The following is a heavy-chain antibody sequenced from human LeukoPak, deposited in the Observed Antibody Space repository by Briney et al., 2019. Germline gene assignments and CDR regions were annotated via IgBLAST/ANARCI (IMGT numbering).Heavy chain of an antibody. J-gene: IGHJ5*02. CDR3: ARGPSMVRGVIILDP. V-gene: IGHV4-59*10. Sequence: SETLSLTCAVYGGSFSDYYWSWIRQPAGKGLEWIGRIYTSGSTNYNPSLKSRVTISVDTSKNQFSLKLSSVTAADTAVYYCARGPSMVRGVIILDPWGQGTLVTVSS. D-gene: IGHD3-10*01. CDR2: IYTSGST. CDR1: GGSFSDYY.